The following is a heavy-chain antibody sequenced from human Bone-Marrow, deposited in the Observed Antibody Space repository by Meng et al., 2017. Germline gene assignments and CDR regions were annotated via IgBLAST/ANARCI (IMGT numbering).Heavy chain of an antibody. Sequence: EVQLVEAGGGLVEPGGSLRLSCGASGFTFSSNWMHGVRQAPGKGLVWVSCINNDGSGTGYADSVKGRFTISRDNAKNTLYLQMNSLRAEDTAVYYCVRDVHHPWFSWGQGTLVTVSS. V-gene: IGHV3-74*01. J-gene: IGHJ5*02. CDR2: INNDGSGT. CDR3: VRDVHHPWFS. CDR1: GFTFSSNW. D-gene: IGHD3-10*01.